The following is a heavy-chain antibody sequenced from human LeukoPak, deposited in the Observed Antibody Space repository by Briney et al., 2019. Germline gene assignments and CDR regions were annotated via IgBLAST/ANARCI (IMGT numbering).Heavy chain of an antibody. CDR3: AKDYLRGSYYYDSSGPSLPDY. CDR1: GFTFSSYG. D-gene: IGHD3-22*01. J-gene: IGHJ4*02. V-gene: IGHV3-30*02. CDR2: IRYDGSNK. Sequence: GGSLRLSCAASGFTFSSYGMHWVRQASGKGLEWVAFIRYDGSNKYYADSVKGRFTISRDNSKNTLYLQMNSLRAEDTAVYYCAKDYLRGSYYYDSSGPSLPDYWGQGTLVTVSS.